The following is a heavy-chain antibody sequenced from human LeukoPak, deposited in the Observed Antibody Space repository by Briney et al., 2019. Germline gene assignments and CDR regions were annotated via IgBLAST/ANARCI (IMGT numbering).Heavy chain of an antibody. CDR2: VSYDETKN. V-gene: IGHV3-30-3*01. D-gene: IGHD4-17*01. CDR1: GFTFSSYA. J-gene: IGHJ4*02. CDR3: ASDYGNPDVVDY. Sequence: PGGSLRLSCAASGFTFSSYAMSWVRQAPGKGLEWVAAVSYDETKNYYADSVKGRFTISRDSSKNTLYLQLNSLGVEDTAIYYCASDYGNPDVVDYWGQGTLVTVSS.